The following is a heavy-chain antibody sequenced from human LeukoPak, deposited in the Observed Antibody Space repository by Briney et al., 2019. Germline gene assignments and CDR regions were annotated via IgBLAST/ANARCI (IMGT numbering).Heavy chain of an antibody. CDR2: IYPGDSDT. V-gene: IGHV5-51*01. CDR1: GYSFTSYW. Sequence: GESLKISCKGSGYSFTSYWIGWVRQMPGKGLEWMGIIYPGDSDTRYSPSFQGQVTISADKSISTAYLQWSSLKASDTAMYYCARQEAYGGNEPSGPYFDYWGQGTLVTVSS. D-gene: IGHD4-23*01. J-gene: IGHJ4*02. CDR3: ARQEAYGGNEPSGPYFDY.